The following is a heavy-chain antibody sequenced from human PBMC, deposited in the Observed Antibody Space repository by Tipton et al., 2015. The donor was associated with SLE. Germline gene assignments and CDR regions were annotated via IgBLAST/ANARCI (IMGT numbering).Heavy chain of an antibody. D-gene: IGHD6-25*01. Sequence: TLSLTCTVSGGSISSYYWTWFRQPAGTGLEWIGRIFTIGTTSYNPSLKSRVTISLDTSKNQFSLKLSSVTAADTAVYYCARTEVGGYSHDAFDLWGHGTMVTVSS. CDR1: GGSISSYY. V-gene: IGHV4-4*07. CDR3: ARTEVGGYSHDAFDL. CDR2: IFTIGTT. J-gene: IGHJ3*01.